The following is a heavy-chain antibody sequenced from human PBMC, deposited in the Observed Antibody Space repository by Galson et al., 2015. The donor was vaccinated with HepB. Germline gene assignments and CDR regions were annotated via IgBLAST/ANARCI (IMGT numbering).Heavy chain of an antibody. CDR1: GFTFNSYA. Sequence: LRLSCAASGFTFNSYAMSWVRQAPGKGLEWVSAISGSGGSTYHADSVKSRFTISRDNSKNTLYLQMNSLRAEDTAVYYCAKAGVATLNDYWGQGTLVTVSS. CDR3: AKAGVATLNDY. D-gene: IGHD5-12*01. CDR2: ISGSGGST. J-gene: IGHJ4*02. V-gene: IGHV3-23*01.